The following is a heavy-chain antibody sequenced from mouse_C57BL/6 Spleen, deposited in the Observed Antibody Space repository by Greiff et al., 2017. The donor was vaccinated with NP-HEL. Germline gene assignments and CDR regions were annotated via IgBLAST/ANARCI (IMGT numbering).Heavy chain of an antibody. Sequence: EVKLMESGGDLVKPGGSLKLSCAASGFTFSSYGMSWVRQTPDKRLEWVATISSGGSYTYYPDSVKGRFTISRDNAKNTRYLQMSSLKSEDTAMYYCARPLTDYFDYWGQGTTLTVSS. CDR1: GFTFSSYG. D-gene: IGHD4-1*01. V-gene: IGHV5-6*01. CDR3: ARPLTDYFDY. CDR2: ISSGGSYT. J-gene: IGHJ2*01.